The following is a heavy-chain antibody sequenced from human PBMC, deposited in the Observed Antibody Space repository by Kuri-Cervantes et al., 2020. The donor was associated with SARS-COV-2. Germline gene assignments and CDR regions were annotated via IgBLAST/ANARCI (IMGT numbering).Heavy chain of an antibody. D-gene: IGHD1-26*01. Sequence: GESLKISCAASGFTFSSYAMSWVRQAPGKGLEWVSAISGSGGGTYYADSVKGRFTISRDNSKNTLYLQMNSLRAEDTAVYYCAKGPGNYYYYYMDVWGKGTTVTVSS. CDR2: ISGSGGGT. CDR1: GFTFSSYA. V-gene: IGHV3-23*01. CDR3: AKGPGNYYYYYMDV. J-gene: IGHJ6*03.